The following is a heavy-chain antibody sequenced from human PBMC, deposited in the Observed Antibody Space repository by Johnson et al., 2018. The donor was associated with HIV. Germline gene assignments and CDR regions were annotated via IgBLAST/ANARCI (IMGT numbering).Heavy chain of an antibody. CDR2: ISYDGSST. CDR1: GFTFSSYA. Sequence: VESGGGVVQPGRSLRLSCAASGFTFSSYAMHWVRQALGKGLEWVAVISYDGSSTNYADSVKGRFTIPRDKAKNTLHLQMNSLRVEDTAVYYCAREWGIITFGGVIPRNAFDIWGQGTMVTVSS. J-gene: IGHJ3*02. V-gene: IGHV3-30-3*01. D-gene: IGHD3-16*01. CDR3: AREWGIITFGGVIPRNAFDI.